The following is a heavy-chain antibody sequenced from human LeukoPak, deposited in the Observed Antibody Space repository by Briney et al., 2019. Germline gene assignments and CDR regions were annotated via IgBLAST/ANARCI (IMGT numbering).Heavy chain of an antibody. D-gene: IGHD3-10*01. J-gene: IGHJ4*02. Sequence: ASVKVSCKASGYTFTSDGISWVRQAPGQGLEWMGWISAYNGNTNYAQKLQGRVTMTTDTSTSTAYMELRSLRADDTAVYYCARDGAYYGSGTGDYWGQGTLVTVSS. V-gene: IGHV1-18*01. CDR2: ISAYNGNT. CDR1: GYTFTSDG. CDR3: ARDGAYYGSGTGDY.